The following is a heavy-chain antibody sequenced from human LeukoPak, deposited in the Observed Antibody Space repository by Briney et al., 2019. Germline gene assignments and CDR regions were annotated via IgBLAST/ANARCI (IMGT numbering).Heavy chain of an antibody. CDR2: ISYDGSNK. CDR1: GFTFSSYA. Sequence: GGSLRLSCAASGFTFSSYAMHWVRQAPGKGLEWVAVISYDGSNKYYADSVKGRFTISRDNSKNTLYLQMNSLRAEDTAVYYCAKPIFRQMAAAGEFDYWGQGTLVTVS. V-gene: IGHV3-30-3*02. D-gene: IGHD6-13*01. J-gene: IGHJ4*02. CDR3: AKPIFRQMAAAGEFDY.